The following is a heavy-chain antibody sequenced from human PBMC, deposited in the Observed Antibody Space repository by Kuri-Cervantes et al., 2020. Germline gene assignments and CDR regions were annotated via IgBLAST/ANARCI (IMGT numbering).Heavy chain of an antibody. Sequence: SETLSLTCAVYGGSFSDYYWTWIRQPPGEGLEWIAEINHSGDTNYNPSLKSRVTIAIDTSKNQFSLKLSSVTAADTAVYYCARDIRIQGIAAAGSEGYMDVWGKGTTVTVSS. CDR3: ARDIRIQGIAAAGSEGYMDV. CDR1: GGSFSDYY. J-gene: IGHJ6*03. V-gene: IGHV4-34*01. CDR2: INHSGDT. D-gene: IGHD6-13*01.